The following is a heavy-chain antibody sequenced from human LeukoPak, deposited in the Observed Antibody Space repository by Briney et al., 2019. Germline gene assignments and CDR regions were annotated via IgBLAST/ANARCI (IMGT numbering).Heavy chain of an antibody. CDR3: VGYDSSGYYSFDY. Sequence: GGSLRLSCAASGFTFSSYSMNWVRQALGKGLEWVSSISSSSSYIYYADSVKGRFTISRDNAKNSLYLQMNSLRAEDTAVYYCVGYDSSGYYSFDYWGQGTLVTVSS. CDR1: GFTFSSYS. CDR2: ISSSSSYI. J-gene: IGHJ4*02. V-gene: IGHV3-21*01. D-gene: IGHD3-22*01.